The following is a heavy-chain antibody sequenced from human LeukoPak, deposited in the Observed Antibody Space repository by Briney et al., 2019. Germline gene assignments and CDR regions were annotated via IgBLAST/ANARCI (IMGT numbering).Heavy chain of an antibody. CDR3: ARVSITGTTLVDP. J-gene: IGHJ5*02. CDR1: GDSISSNNW. V-gene: IGHV4-4*02. CDR2: IFHGGST. D-gene: IGHD1-20*01. Sequence: NPSETLSLTCAVSGDSISSNNWWSWVRQPPGKGLEWIGEIFHGGSTNYNPSLKSRVTISVDKSKNQFSLKLSSVTAADTAVYYCARVSITGTTLVDPWGQGTLVTVSS.